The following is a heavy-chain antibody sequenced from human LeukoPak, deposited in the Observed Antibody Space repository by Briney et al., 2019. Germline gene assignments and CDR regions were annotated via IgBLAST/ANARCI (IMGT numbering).Heavy chain of an antibody. Sequence: GGSLRLSCAASGFTFSSYGMHGVRQAPGKGLEWVAVISYDGSNKYYADSVKGRFTISRDNSKNTLYLQMNSLRAEDTAVYYCAKGAKGMSSSWYLFDYWGQGTLVTVSS. D-gene: IGHD6-13*01. CDR3: AKGAKGMSSSWYLFDY. V-gene: IGHV3-30*18. CDR1: GFTFSSYG. J-gene: IGHJ4*02. CDR2: ISYDGSNK.